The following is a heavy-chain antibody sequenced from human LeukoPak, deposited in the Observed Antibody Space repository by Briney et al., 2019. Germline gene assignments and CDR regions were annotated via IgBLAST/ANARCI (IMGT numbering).Heavy chain of an antibody. J-gene: IGHJ6*02. V-gene: IGHV1-46*01. Sequence: GASVKVSCKASGYTFTSYGISWVRQAPGQGLEWMGIINPSGGSTSYAQKFQGRVTMTRDTSTSTVYMELSSLRSEDTAVYYCARPHWGSSNYDFWSGYPNYGMDVWGQGTTVTVSS. CDR1: GYTFTSYG. CDR2: INPSGGST. CDR3: ARPHWGSSNYDFWSGYPNYGMDV. D-gene: IGHD3-3*01.